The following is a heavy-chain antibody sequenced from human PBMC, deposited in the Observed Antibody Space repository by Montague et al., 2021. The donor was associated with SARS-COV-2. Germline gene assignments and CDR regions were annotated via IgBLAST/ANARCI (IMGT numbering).Heavy chain of an antibody. Sequence: SETLSLTCTVSGGSTSSSNYYWDWIRQPPGKGLEWIGSIYDSGSTYYNPSLKSRVTISMDTSKNHFSLKLSSVTAADTAVYYCARRGRKLLPVATTIGGFDIWGQGTMVTVSS. CDR1: GGSTSSSNYY. CDR2: IYDSGST. J-gene: IGHJ3*02. CDR3: ARRGRKLLPVATTIGGFDI. D-gene: IGHD5-12*01. V-gene: IGHV4-39*02.